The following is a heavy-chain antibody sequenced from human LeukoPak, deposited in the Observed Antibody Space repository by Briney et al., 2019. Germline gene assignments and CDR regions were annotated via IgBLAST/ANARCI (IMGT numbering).Heavy chain of an antibody. V-gene: IGHV4-39*01. CDR2: IYYSGST. Sequence: SSETLSLTCTVSGGSISSISYYWGWIRQPPGKGLEWIGSIYYSGSTYYNPSLKSRVTISVDTSKNQFSLKLSSVTAADTTVYYCARGGSSSWPALFDYWGQGTLVTVSS. D-gene: IGHD6-13*01. J-gene: IGHJ4*02. CDR3: ARGGSSSWPALFDY. CDR1: GGSISSISYY.